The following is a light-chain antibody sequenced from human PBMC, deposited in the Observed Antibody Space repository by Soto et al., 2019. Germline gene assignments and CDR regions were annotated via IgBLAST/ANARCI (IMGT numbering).Light chain of an antibody. J-gene: IGLJ1*01. Sequence: LTQPPSASGSPGQSVTISCTGTSSDVGGYNYVSWYQQHPGKAPKLMIYEVSKRPSGVPDRFSGPKSGNTASLTVSGLQAEDESDYYCSSYAGSNNVFGTGTKVTVL. V-gene: IGLV2-8*01. CDR2: EVS. CDR3: SSYAGSNNV. CDR1: SSDVGGYNY.